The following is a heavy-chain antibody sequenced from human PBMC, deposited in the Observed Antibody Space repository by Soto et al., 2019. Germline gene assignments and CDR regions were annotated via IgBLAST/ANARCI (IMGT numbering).Heavy chain of an antibody. D-gene: IGHD6-19*01. Sequence: ASVKVSCKASGYTLTGYYMHWVRQAPGQGLEWMGWINAGNGNTKYSQKFQGRVTIARDTSASTAYMELSSLRSEDTAVYYCARGTLIAVAVPSYYYGMDVWGQGTTVTVSS. CDR1: GYTLTGYY. V-gene: IGHV1-3*01. CDR3: ARGTLIAVAVPSYYYGMDV. CDR2: INAGNGNT. J-gene: IGHJ6*02.